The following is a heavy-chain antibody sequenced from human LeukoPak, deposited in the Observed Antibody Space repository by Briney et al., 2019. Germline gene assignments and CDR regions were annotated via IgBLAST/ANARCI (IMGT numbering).Heavy chain of an antibody. CDR3: ARDLSRSRPDCSGGSCYSVY. D-gene: IGHD2-15*01. Sequence: PGGSLRLSCAASGFTFSSYAMHWVRHAPGKGLKWVAVISYDGSNKYYADSVKGRFTISRDNSKNTPYLQMNSLRAEDTAVYYCARDLSRSRPDCSGGSCYSVYWGQGTLVTVSS. CDR2: ISYDGSNK. CDR1: GFTFSSYA. V-gene: IGHV3-30*04. J-gene: IGHJ4*02.